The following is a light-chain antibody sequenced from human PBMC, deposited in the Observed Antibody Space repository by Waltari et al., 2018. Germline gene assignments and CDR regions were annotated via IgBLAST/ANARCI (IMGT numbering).Light chain of an antibody. J-gene: IGLJ3*02. Sequence: QSALTQPRSVSGSPGRSVTISCTGTSSNFGTYSSVSWYQHYPAKPPKLIIFDVSKRPSGVPDRFSGSKSDNTASLTISGLQPADEADYYCCSYAGQYTWVFGGGTKLTVL. CDR1: SSNFGTYSS. CDR3: CSYAGQYTWV. CDR2: DVS. V-gene: IGLV2-11*01.